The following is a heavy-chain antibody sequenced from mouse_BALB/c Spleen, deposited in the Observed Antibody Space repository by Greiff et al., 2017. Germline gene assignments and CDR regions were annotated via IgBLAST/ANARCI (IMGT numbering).Heavy chain of an antibody. V-gene: IGHV1S137*01. CDR3: ARDYYGSSQFAY. CDR1: GYTFTDYA. J-gene: IGHJ3*01. D-gene: IGHD1-1*01. Sequence: QVQLQQSGAELVRPGVSVKISCKGSGYTFTDYAMHWVKQSHAKSLEWIGVISTYYGDASYNQKFKGKATMTVDKSSSTAYMELARLTSEDSAIYYCARDYYGSSQFAYWGQGTLVTV. CDR2: ISTYYGDA.